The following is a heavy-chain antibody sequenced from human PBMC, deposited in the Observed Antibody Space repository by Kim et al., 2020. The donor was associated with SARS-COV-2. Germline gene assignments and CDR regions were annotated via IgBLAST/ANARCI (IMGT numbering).Heavy chain of an antibody. D-gene: IGHD5-12*01. J-gene: IGHJ5*02. CDR3: ARDTSYSGYDCGFDP. V-gene: IGHV4-59*01. Sequence: PSLKSRVTISVDTSKNQFSLKLSSVTAADTAVYYCARDTSYSGYDCGFDPWGQGTLVTVSS.